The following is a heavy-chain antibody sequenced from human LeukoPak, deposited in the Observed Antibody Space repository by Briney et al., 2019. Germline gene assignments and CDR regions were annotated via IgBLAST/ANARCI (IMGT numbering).Heavy chain of an antibody. D-gene: IGHD5-18*01. CDR3: ARARDWAGYSYGFYY. V-gene: IGHV1-69*13. J-gene: IGHJ4*02. Sequence: GASVKVSCKASGGAFSSYAISWVRQAPGQGLEWMGGIIPIFGTANYAQKFQGRVTITADESTSTAYMKLSSLRSEDTAVYYCARARDWAGYSYGFYYWGQGTLVTVSS. CDR2: IIPIFGTA. CDR1: GGAFSSYA.